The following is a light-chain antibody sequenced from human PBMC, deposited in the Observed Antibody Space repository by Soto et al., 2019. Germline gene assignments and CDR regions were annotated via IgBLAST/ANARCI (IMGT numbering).Light chain of an antibody. V-gene: IGKV3-11*01. Sequence: IVLIQTPGTLSLSPGERATLSCRASQSVSSYFAWYQQKPGQAPRLLIYEASKRATGIPARFSGSGSGTGFTLTISSLEPEDFAVYYCQQRSNWPRTFGQGTKVDIK. CDR1: QSVSSY. CDR2: EAS. CDR3: QQRSNWPRT. J-gene: IGKJ1*01.